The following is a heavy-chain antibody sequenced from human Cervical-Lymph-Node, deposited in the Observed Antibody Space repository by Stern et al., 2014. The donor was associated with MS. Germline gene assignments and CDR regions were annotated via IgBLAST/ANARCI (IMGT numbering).Heavy chain of an antibody. CDR3: ARRGYNYGTKGMDV. CDR1: GYTFTTYG. J-gene: IGHJ6*02. D-gene: IGHD5-18*01. V-gene: IGHV1-18*01. CDR2: ISVYNGNT. Sequence: QVQLVESGAEVKKPGASVKVSCKASGYTFTTYGISWVRQAPGQGLEWMGWISVYNGNTNYVQKFQGRVTMTTDTSTSTAYMELRSLRSDDTAVYYCARRGYNYGTKGMDVWGQGTTVTVSS.